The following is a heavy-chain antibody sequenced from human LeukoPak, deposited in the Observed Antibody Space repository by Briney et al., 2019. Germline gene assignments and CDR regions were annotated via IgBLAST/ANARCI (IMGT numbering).Heavy chain of an antibody. CDR2: LSASDGNT. J-gene: IGHJ3*02. CDR3: AKTRNHAFDI. D-gene: IGHD1-14*01. Sequence: GASVKVSCRASGYTFTIYGISWVRQAPGRGLEWMGWLSASDGNTNYAQKLQGRVTMTTDTSTSTVYMELRSLRSDDTAVYYCAKTRNHAFDIWGQGTMVTVSS. V-gene: IGHV1-18*01. CDR1: GYTFTIYG.